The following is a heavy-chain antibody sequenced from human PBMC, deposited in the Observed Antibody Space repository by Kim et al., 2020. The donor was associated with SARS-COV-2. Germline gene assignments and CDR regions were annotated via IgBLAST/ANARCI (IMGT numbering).Heavy chain of an antibody. CDR2: IRSSNFPT. J-gene: IGHJ2*01. D-gene: IGHD4-17*01. CDR1: GYTFTSYG. Sequence: ASVKVSCKASGYTFTSYGISWVRQAPGPGLACLCFIRSSNFPTNYPQQLQGRVPMTTDTSPSTAYMELRSLRSDDTAVYYCARDKGYGDSFCYFDLWGSGTLLTVSS. CDR3: ARDKGYGDSFCYFDL. V-gene: IGHV1-18*01.